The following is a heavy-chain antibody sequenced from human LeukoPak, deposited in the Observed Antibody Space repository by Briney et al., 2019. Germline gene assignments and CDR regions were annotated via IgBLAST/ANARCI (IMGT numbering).Heavy chain of an antibody. V-gene: IGHV3-7*03. J-gene: IGHJ5*01. D-gene: IGHD3-10*01. Sequence: GGSLRLSCAASGFTFGGFAMSWVRQAPGKGLEWVANIKQGGREEKYVGSVKGRFAISRDDAKSTLYLQMDSLSGDDTAVYYCARDNGGWFDSWGRGTLVTVSS. CDR3: ARDNGGWFDS. CDR1: GFTFGGFA. CDR2: IKQGGREE.